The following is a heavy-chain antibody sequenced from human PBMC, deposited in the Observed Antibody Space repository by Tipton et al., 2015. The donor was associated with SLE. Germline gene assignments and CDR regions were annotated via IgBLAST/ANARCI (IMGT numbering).Heavy chain of an antibody. V-gene: IGHV4-59*08. J-gene: IGHJ2*01. D-gene: IGHD4-17*01. CDR2: ISYGGGT. CDR1: GGSISSNS. CDR3: ARVGDGDYAWDWYFDL. Sequence: TLSLTCSVSGGSISSNSWIWIRQPPGKGLDWIGYISYGGGTNYNPSLKSRVTISVDMAKNQFSLKLTSVTAADTAVYYCARVGDGDYAWDWYFDLWGRGTLVTVSS.